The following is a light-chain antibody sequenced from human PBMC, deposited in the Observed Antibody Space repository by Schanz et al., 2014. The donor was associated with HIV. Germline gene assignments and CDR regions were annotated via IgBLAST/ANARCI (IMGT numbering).Light chain of an antibody. CDR1: QSISFN. J-gene: IGKJ1*01. V-gene: IGKV3-11*01. Sequence: EIVMTQSPATLSVSPGEGATLSCRASQSISFNLAWYQQIPGQAPRLLIFDASNRATGIPARFSGSGSGTDFTLTISSLEPEDFAVYYCQQRSNWPPTWTFGQGTKVEIK. CDR2: DAS. CDR3: QQRSNWPPTWT.